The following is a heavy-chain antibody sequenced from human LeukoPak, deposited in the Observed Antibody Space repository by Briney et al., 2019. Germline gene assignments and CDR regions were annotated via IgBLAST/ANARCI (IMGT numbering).Heavy chain of an antibody. Sequence: PSETLSLTCTVSGGSISSSSYYWGWIRQPPGKGLEWIGSIYYSGSTYYNPSLKSRVTISVDTSKNQFSLKLSSVTAADTAVYYCARVYMSGDAFDIWGQGTMVTVSS. CDR3: ARVYMSGDAFDI. CDR1: GGSISSSSYY. CDR2: IYYSGST. D-gene: IGHD3-10*01. J-gene: IGHJ3*02. V-gene: IGHV4-39*07.